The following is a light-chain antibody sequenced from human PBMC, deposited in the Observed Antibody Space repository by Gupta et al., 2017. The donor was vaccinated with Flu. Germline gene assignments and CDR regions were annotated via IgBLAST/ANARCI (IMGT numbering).Light chain of an antibody. Sequence: DIQMTQSPSSLSASVGDRITITCRASQSISTSLSWFQQKPGKAPTLLICSASSLPSGAPSRFSGSGSGTDFTLTISSLQPEDFATYYCQQSFNARTFGPGTKVDVK. CDR3: QQSFNART. CDR1: QSISTS. V-gene: IGKV1-39*01. CDR2: SAS. J-gene: IGKJ3*01.